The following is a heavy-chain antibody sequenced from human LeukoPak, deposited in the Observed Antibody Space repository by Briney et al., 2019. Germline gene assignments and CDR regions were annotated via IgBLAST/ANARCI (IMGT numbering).Heavy chain of an antibody. CDR3: ARSAAAGTVGYYYYYMDV. CDR2: IYTSGST. V-gene: IGHV4-4*07. D-gene: IGHD6-13*01. CDR1: GGSVSSYY. J-gene: IGHJ6*03. Sequence: PSETLSLTCTVSGGSVSSYYWSWIRQPAGKGLEWIGRIYTSGSTNYNPSLKTRVTMSVDTSKNQFSLKLSPVTAADTAVYYCARSAAAGTVGYYYYYMDVWGKGTTVTVSS.